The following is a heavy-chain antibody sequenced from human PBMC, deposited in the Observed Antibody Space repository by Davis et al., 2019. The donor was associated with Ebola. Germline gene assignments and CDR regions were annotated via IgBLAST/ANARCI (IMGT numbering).Heavy chain of an antibody. CDR1: GGTFSNYA. V-gene: IGHV1-2*02. J-gene: IGHJ6*02. CDR2: INPNSGGT. CDR3: ARDIVVVPAAQYYYYGMDV. Sequence: AASVKVSCKASGGTFSNYAISWVRQAPGQGLEWMGWINPNSGGTNYAQKFQGRVTMTRDTSISTAYMELSRLRSDDTAVYYCARDIVVVPAAQYYYYGMDVWGQGTTVTVSS. D-gene: IGHD2-2*01.